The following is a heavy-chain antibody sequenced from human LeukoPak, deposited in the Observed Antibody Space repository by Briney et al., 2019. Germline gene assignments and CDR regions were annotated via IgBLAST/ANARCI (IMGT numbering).Heavy chain of an antibody. D-gene: IGHD3-10*01. CDR3: ARPNGVVRALTAVGARFDY. CDR2: INHSGST. V-gene: IGHV4-34*01. CDR1: DGSFSGYY. Sequence: SDTLSLSCAVYDGSFSGYYWSWIRQPPGKGLEWIGEINHSGSTNYNPSHKSRVTISVDTSKNQFSLKLSSLTAADTAVYYCARPNGVVRALTAVGARFDYWGQGTLVTVSS. J-gene: IGHJ4*02.